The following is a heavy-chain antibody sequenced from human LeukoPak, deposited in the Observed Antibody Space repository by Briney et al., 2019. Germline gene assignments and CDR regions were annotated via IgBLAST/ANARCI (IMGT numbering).Heavy chain of an antibody. J-gene: IGHJ5*02. CDR2: IGGSGSPI. V-gene: IGHV3-11*01. CDR1: GFTVSSNY. Sequence: GGSLRLSCAASGFTVSSNYMTWVRQAPGKGLEWVSYIGGSGSPIYYADSVKGRFTISRDNAKKSLYLQMNSLRAEDTAVYYCAREVRNWFDPWGQGTLVTVSS. CDR3: AREVRNWFDP.